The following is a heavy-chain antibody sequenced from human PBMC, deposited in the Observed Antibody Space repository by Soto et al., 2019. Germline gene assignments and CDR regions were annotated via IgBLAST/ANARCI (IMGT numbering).Heavy chain of an antibody. Sequence: SSETLSLTCSVSGASISSYSWSWIRQPPGKGLEWIGYIYHSGSTYYNPSLKSRVTISVDRSKNQFSLKLSSVTAADTAVCYCGRGGKTVPPFDYWGQGPLVTVSS. J-gene: IGHJ4*02. D-gene: IGHD4-17*01. CDR2: IYHSGST. CDR3: GRGGKTVPPFDY. CDR1: GASISSYS. V-gene: IGHV4-30-2*01.